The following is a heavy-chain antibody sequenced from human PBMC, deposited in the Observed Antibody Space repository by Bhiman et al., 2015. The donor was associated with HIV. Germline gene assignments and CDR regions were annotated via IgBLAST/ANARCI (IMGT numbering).Heavy chain of an antibody. Sequence: VQLVESGGGLVQPGGSLGLSCAASGFIVSSNYMSWVRQAPGKGLEWVTIISYDGNNKYYADSVKGRFTISRDNSKNTLYLQMNSLRAEDTAVYYCARGFFYDSSGYYYYYGMDVWGQGTTVTVSS. CDR2: ISYDGNNK. CDR3: ARGFFYDSSGYYYYYGMDV. J-gene: IGHJ6*02. CDR1: GFIVSSNY. V-gene: IGHV3-30-3*01. D-gene: IGHD3-22*01.